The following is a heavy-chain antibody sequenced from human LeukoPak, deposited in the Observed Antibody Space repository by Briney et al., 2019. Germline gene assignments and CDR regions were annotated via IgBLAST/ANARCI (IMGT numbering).Heavy chain of an antibody. CDR1: GFSFSGYS. Sequence: GGSLRLSCAASGFSFSGYSMNWVRQAPGKGLEWVAHIRGTSSAMNYAASVRGRFTISRDNAKDALFLEMSSLRAEDTAVYYCARDRDWSFDYWGQGTLVTVSS. CDR3: ARDRDWSFDY. D-gene: IGHD3-9*01. V-gene: IGHV3-48*04. CDR2: IRGTSSAM. J-gene: IGHJ4*02.